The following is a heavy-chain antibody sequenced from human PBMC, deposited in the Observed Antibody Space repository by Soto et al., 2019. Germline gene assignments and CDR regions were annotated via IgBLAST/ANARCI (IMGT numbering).Heavy chain of an antibody. J-gene: IGHJ4*02. Sequence: QVQLVESGGGVVQPGRSLSLSCATSGFTFSNYAFHWVRQAPGKGLEGVAVIWYDGSKKHHPDSVKGRFAISRGDSKNTLYLQMNSLRVEDTAVYYCARDGNYKRSDYWGQGTLVTVSS. CDR3: ARDGNYKRSDY. CDR1: GFTFSNYA. CDR2: IWYDGSKK. D-gene: IGHD1-1*01. V-gene: IGHV3-33*01.